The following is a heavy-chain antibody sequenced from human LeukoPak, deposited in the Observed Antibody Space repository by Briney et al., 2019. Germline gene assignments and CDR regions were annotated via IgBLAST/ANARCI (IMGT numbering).Heavy chain of an antibody. CDR1: GGSISSYY. D-gene: IGHD6-19*01. J-gene: IGHJ4*02. CDR3: ARHSSGWLDY. CDR2: IYYSGST. Sequence: SETLSLTCTVSGGSISSYYRSWIRQPPGKGLEWIGYIYYSGSTNYNPSLKSRVTISVDTSKNQFSLKLSSVTAADTAVYYCARHSSGWLDYWGQGTLVTVSS. V-gene: IGHV4-59*08.